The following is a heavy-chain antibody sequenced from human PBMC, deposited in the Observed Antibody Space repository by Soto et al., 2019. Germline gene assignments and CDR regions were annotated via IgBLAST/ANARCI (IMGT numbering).Heavy chain of an antibody. V-gene: IGHV4-59*12. CDR3: ARGAATVTPGWLEP. D-gene: IGHD4-17*01. CDR2: IYYSGST. J-gene: IGHJ5*02. CDR1: DGYIRSYY. Sequence: SETLSLTCPVSDGYIRSYYWIWIRPHPGKGLEWIGYIYYSGSTNYNPSLKSRVTISVDTSKNQFSLKLSSVTAADTAGDYCARGAATVTPGWLEPWGQGNRVTVSA.